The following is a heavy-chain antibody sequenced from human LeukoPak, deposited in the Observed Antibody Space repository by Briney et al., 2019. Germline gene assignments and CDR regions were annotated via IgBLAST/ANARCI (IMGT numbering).Heavy chain of an antibody. CDR3: ARANMVRGVGSFFDRNWFDP. CDR1: GYTFTSYG. CDR2: MSAYNGNA. J-gene: IGHJ5*02. V-gene: IGHV1-18*01. Sequence: GASVKVSCKASGYTFTSYGISWVRQAPGQGLEWMGWMSAYNGNANYAQKLQGRVTVTTDTSTSTAYMELRRLRSDDTAVYYCARANMVRGVGSFFDRNWFDPWGQGTLVTVSS. D-gene: IGHD3-10*01.